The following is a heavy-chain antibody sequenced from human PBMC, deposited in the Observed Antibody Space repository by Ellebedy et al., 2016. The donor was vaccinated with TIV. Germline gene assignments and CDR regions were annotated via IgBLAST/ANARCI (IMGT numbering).Heavy chain of an antibody. CDR3: ARAYYYLSWSPDAFDV. CDR2: ISGGSSYI. Sequence: PGGSLRLSCVASGFTFSSYSINWVRQAPGKGLEWVSSISGGSSYIFYADSLKGRFTLSRDNGRNSLYLQMNNLRPDETAIYYCARAYYYLSWSPDAFDVWGQGTVVTVSS. CDR1: GFTFSSYS. J-gene: IGHJ3*01. V-gene: IGHV3-21*01. D-gene: IGHD3-10*01.